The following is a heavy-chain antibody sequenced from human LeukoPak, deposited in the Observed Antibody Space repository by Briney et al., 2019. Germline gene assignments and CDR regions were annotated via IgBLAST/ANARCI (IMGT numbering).Heavy chain of an antibody. D-gene: IGHD3-22*01. Sequence: ASVKVSCKASGYTLKNYNIHWVRQAPGQGLEWMGVINPSGGSTTYAQKFKGRATMTGDPSTSTLYMELSSLRSEDTAVYFCTRVGETEGAYYDTSAYHYWGQGTLVTVSS. CDR1: GYTLKNYN. J-gene: IGHJ4*02. V-gene: IGHV1-46*02. CDR2: INPSGGST. CDR3: TRVGETEGAYYDTSAYHY.